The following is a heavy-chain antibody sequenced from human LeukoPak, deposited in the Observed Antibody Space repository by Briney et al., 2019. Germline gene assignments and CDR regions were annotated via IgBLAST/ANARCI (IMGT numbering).Heavy chain of an antibody. V-gene: IGHV3-23*01. Sequence: GGSLRLSRAASGFTFSNYGLNWVRQAPGKGLEWVSGITGSGAGTYYADSVKGRFTISRDNSKNTLYLQMNSLRAEDTAVYYCGKNSRFDSWGQGTLVTVSS. CDR3: GKNSRFDS. D-gene: IGHD4-23*01. J-gene: IGHJ4*02. CDR2: ITGSGAGT. CDR1: GFTFSNYG.